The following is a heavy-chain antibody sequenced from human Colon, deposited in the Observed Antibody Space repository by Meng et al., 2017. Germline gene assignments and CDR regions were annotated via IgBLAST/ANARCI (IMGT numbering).Heavy chain of an antibody. CDR1: GGSVSSPSYY. CDR2: VYYTGSA. J-gene: IGHJ4*02. D-gene: IGHD1-26*01. Sequence: QGQLQGPGPRLGRPPGTLSLPCTLSGGSVSSPSYYWSWIRQTPGKGLEWIGYVYYTGSANYNPSLKSRVTISVDTSKNHFSLNLTSVTAADTAVYYCARGRGSYSSIDFWGQGTLVTVSS. V-gene: IGHV4-61*03. CDR3: ARGRGSYSSIDF.